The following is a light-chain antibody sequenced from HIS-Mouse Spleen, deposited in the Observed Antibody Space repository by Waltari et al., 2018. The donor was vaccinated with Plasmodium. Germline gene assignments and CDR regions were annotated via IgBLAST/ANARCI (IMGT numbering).Light chain of an antibody. Sequence: DIVFTQSPATLSLSPGERATLSCRASQSVSSYLAWYQQKPGQAPRLLIYDASNRATGIPARFSGSGSGTDFTLTISSLEPEDVAVYYCQQRSNWPLTFGGGTKVEIK. CDR1: QSVSSY. J-gene: IGKJ4*01. CDR2: DAS. CDR3: QQRSNWPLT. V-gene: IGKV3-11*01.